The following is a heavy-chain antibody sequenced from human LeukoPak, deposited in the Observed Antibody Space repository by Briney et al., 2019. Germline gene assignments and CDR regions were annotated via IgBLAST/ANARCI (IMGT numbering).Heavy chain of an antibody. CDR3: AAQRITIFGVAHFDI. D-gene: IGHD3-3*01. CDR2: IYYSGST. V-gene: IGHV4-59*01. Sequence: PSETLSLTCTVSGGSISSYYWSWIRQPPGKGLEWIGYIYYSGSTNYNPSLKSRVTISVDTSKNQFSLKLSSVTAADTAVYYCAAQRITIFGVAHFDIWGQGTMVTVPS. J-gene: IGHJ3*02. CDR1: GGSISSYY.